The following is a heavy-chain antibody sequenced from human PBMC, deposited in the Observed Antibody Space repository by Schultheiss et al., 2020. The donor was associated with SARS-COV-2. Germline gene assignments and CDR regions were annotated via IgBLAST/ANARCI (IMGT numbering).Heavy chain of an antibody. CDR1: GGSISSGGYY. J-gene: IGHJ4*02. Sequence: SETLSLTCTVSGGSISSGGYYWSWIRQPPGKGLEWIGYIYYSGSTKYSPSLKSRVTISSDTSKNQFSLTLTSVTAADTAVYFCARGKWGVGYFDYWGQGMLVTVSS. CDR2: IYYSGST. D-gene: IGHD3-10*01. V-gene: IGHV4-61*08. CDR3: ARGKWGVGYFDY.